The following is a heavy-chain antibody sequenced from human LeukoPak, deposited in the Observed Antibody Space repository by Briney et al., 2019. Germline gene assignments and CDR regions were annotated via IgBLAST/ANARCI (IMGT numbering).Heavy chain of an antibody. CDR2: INWSGGST. V-gene: IGHV3-20*04. D-gene: IGHD2-2*01. CDR1: GFAFAEHG. CDR3: AGAPITSPFYFDY. Sequence: SGGPLRLSCTASGFAFAEHGMSWVRQVPGKGLEWVSGINWSGGSTGYADPLRGRFTISRDNAKNSLYLQMDSLRAEDTALYYCAGAPITSPFYFDYWGQGTLVTVSS. J-gene: IGHJ4*02.